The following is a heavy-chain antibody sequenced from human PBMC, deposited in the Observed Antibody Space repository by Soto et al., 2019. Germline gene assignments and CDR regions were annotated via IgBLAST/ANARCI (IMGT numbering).Heavy chain of an antibody. V-gene: IGHV1-69*08. CDR2: IIPILGIA. D-gene: IGHD1-1*01. CDR1: GGTFSSYT. Sequence: QVQLVQSGAEVKKPGSSVKVSCKASGGTFSSYTISWMRQAPGQGLEWMGRIIPILGIANYAQKFQGRVTITADKSTSTAYMELSSLRSEDTAVYYCARDGGTTWYYYYGMDVWGQGTTVTVSS. CDR3: ARDGGTTWYYYYGMDV. J-gene: IGHJ6*02.